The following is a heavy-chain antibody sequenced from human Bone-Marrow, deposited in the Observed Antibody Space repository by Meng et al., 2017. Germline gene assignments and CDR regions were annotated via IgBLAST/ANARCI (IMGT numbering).Heavy chain of an antibody. J-gene: IGHJ4*02. V-gene: IGHV1-3*01. CDR3: ARSSIDSEMANDY. D-gene: IGHD5-24*01. Sequence: ASVKVSCKASGYTFTSYAMHWVRQAPGQRLEWMGWINAGNGNTKYSQKFQGRVTITADKSTSTAYMELSGLRSEDTAVYYCARSSIDSEMANDYWGQGTLVTVSS. CDR2: INAGNGNT. CDR1: GYTFTSYA.